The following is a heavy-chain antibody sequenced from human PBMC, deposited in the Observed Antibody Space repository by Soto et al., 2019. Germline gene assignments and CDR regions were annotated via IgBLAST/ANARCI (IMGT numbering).Heavy chain of an antibody. Sequence: PSETLSLTCTVSGGSISSYYWSWIRQPPGKGLEWIGYIYYSGGTNYNPSLKSRVTISVDTSKNQFSLKLSSVTAADTAVYYCARALVVPAANWFDPWGQGTLVTVSS. V-gene: IGHV4-59*01. CDR3: ARALVVPAANWFDP. J-gene: IGHJ5*02. CDR1: GGSISSYY. D-gene: IGHD2-2*01. CDR2: IYYSGGT.